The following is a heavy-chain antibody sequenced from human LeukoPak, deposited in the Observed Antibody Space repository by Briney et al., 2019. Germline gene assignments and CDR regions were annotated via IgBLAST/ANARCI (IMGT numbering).Heavy chain of an antibody. J-gene: IGHJ4*02. CDR3: ARGGVGHNSFFDY. D-gene: IGHD5-24*01. CDR2: IYYSGST. Sequence: SETLSLTCTVSGGSISSYYWSWIRQPPGKGLEWIGYIYYSGSTNYNPSLKSRVTISVDTSKNQFSLKLSSVTAADTAVYYCARGGVGHNSFFDYWGQGTLVTVSS. CDR1: GGSISSYY. V-gene: IGHV4-59*01.